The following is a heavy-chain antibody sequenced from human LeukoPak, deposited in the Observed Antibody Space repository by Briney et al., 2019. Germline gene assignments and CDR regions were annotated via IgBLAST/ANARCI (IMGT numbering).Heavy chain of an antibody. CDR3: ASTYCSGGSCRGYYYYYMDV. J-gene: IGHJ6*03. D-gene: IGHD2-15*01. CDR1: GGSISSYY. Sequence: SETLSLTCTVSGGSISSYYWSWIRQPAGKGLEWIGRIYTSGSTNYNPSLKSRVTMSVDTSKNQFSLKLSSVTAADTAVYYCASTYCSGGSCRGYYYYYMDVWGKGTTVTVSS. CDR2: IYTSGST. V-gene: IGHV4-4*07.